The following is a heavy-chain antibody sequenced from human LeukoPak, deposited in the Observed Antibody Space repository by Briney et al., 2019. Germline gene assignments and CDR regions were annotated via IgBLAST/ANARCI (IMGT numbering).Heavy chain of an antibody. Sequence: SVKVSCKASGFTFTSSAVQWVRQARGQRLEWIGWIVVGSGNTNYAQKFQERVTITRHMSTSTAYMELSSLRSEHTAVYYCAADSALRYSSGWSYYYGMDVWGQGTTVTVSS. CDR2: IVVGSGNT. V-gene: IGHV1-58*01. D-gene: IGHD6-19*01. CDR3: AADSALRYSSGWSYYYGMDV. CDR1: GFTFTSSA. J-gene: IGHJ6*02.